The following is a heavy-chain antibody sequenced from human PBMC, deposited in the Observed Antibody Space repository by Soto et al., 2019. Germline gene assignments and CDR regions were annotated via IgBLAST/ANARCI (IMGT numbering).Heavy chain of an antibody. D-gene: IGHD5-12*01. V-gene: IGHV1-69*12. CDR2: IVPIVATS. CDR3: VRVVAIPGYPDN. J-gene: IGHJ4*02. Sequence: QVQLVQSGAEVRQPASSVKVSCKTSGGTFSSYAISWVRQAPGQGLEWMGGIVPIVATSTYAQKFQGRVTITADESTSTVYIELSSLRSDDTAVYYCVRVVAIPGYPDNWGQGTLVTVSA. CDR1: GGTFSSYA.